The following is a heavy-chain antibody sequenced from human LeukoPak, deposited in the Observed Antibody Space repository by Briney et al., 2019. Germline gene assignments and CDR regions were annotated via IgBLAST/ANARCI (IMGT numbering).Heavy chain of an antibody. Sequence: GASVKVSCKASGYTFTSYGISWVRQAPGQGLEWMGWISAYNGNTNYAQKLQGRVTMTTDTSTSTAYMELRSLRSDDTAVYYCARGHSSGWYGSYGGYFDYWGQGTLVTVSS. CDR3: ARGHSSGWYGSYGGYFDY. V-gene: IGHV1-18*01. CDR1: GYTFTSYG. D-gene: IGHD6-19*01. CDR2: ISAYNGNT. J-gene: IGHJ4*02.